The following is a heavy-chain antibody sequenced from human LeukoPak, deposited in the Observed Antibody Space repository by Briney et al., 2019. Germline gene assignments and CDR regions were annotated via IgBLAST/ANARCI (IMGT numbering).Heavy chain of an antibody. CDR3: AGQRRNYYDSSGYLPNDY. V-gene: IGHV4-39*07. J-gene: IGHJ4*02. CDR2: IYYSGST. CDR1: GGSISSSSYY. D-gene: IGHD3-22*01. Sequence: SETLSLTCTVSGGSISSSSYYWGWIRQPPGKGLEWIGSIYYSGSTYYNPSLKSRVSLSVDTSKNQFSLKLSSVTAADTAVYYCAGQRRNYYDSSGYLPNDYWGQGTLVTVSS.